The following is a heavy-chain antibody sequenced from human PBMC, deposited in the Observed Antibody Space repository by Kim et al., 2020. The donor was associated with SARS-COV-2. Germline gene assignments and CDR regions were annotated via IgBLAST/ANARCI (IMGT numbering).Heavy chain of an antibody. D-gene: IGHD6-19*01. V-gene: IGHV5-51*01. CDR1: GYSFTSYW. Sequence: GESLKISCKGSGYSFTSYWIGWVRQMPGKDLEWMGIIYPGDSDTRYSPSFQGQVTISADKSISTAYLQWSSLKASDTAMYYCARHVWEYSSGWYYYYGMDVWGQGTTVTVSS. CDR2: IYPGDSDT. J-gene: IGHJ6*02. CDR3: ARHVWEYSSGWYYYYGMDV.